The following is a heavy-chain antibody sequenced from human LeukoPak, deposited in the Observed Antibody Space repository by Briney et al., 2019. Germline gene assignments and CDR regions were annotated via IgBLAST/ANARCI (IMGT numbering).Heavy chain of an antibody. CDR1: GYPFSSYA. J-gene: IGHJ4*02. CDR2: INTNTGNP. V-gene: IGHV7-4-1*02. D-gene: IGHD1-26*01. Sequence: ASVKVSCKASGYPFSSYAMNWVRQAPGQGLEWMGWINTNTGNPTYAQGFTGRFVFSLDTSVTTAYLQISSLKAEDTAVYYCASGPSYSGSNEYFDSWGQGTLVTVSS. CDR3: ASGPSYSGSNEYFDS.